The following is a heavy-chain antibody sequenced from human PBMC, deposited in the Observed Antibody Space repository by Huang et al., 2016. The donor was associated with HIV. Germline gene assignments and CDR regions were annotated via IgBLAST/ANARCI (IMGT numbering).Heavy chain of an antibody. CDR1: GYTFTSYG. Sequence: QIQLMQSGPELKQPGASVKVSCKASGYTFTSYGINWVRQAPGQGPEWMGWIRASSGDTEYAQKFQGRVTLTTDTSTNIAYMELRSLRSDDTAKYYCARDPKYHRIGYYRQRRGIDIWGQGTMVSVSS. D-gene: IGHD3-22*01. CDR3: ARDPKYHRIGYYRQRRGIDI. V-gene: IGHV1-18*01. J-gene: IGHJ3*02. CDR2: IRASSGDT.